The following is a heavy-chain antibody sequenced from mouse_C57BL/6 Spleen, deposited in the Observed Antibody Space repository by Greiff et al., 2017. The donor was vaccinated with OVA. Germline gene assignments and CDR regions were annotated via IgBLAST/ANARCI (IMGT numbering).Heavy chain of an antibody. Sequence: QVQLQQSGAELVRPGASVKLSCKASGYTFTDYYINWVKQRPGQGLEWIARIYPGSGNTYYNEKFKGKATLTAEKSSSTAYMQLSSLTSEDSAVYFCARSGFITTVVATDWYFDVWGTGTTVTVSS. CDR1: GYTFTDYY. CDR2: IYPGSGNT. D-gene: IGHD1-1*01. V-gene: IGHV1-76*01. J-gene: IGHJ1*03. CDR3: ARSGFITTVVATDWYFDV.